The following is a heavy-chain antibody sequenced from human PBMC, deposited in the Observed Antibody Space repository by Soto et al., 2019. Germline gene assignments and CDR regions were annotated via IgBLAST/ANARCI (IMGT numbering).Heavy chain of an antibody. J-gene: IGHJ5*02. CDR3: GPGVRDCGLGRERSSYVDP. CDR2: IYWDDDK. CDR1: GFSLSTTGVG. D-gene: IGHD3-10*01. V-gene: IGHV2-5*02. Sequence: QITLKESGPTLGRPTQTLTLTCTFPGFSLSTTGVGVGWIRQPPGKALEWLALIYWDDDKRYSPSLKSRLTITKDPSKNEVITTMTNMVPVDTATCYFGPGVRDCGLGRERSSYVDPWGQGTLVTVSS.